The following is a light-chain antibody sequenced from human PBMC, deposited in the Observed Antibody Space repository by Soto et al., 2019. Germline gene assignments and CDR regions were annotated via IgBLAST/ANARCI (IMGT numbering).Light chain of an antibody. V-gene: IGLV2-14*01. Sequence: QSALTQPASVSGSPGQSIAISCTGTSSDVGGYDYVFWYQQQPGKAPKLMIYDVSNRPSGVSYRFSGSKSDNTASLTISGLQSEDEADYYCSSYTSSSTYVLGTGTKLTVL. CDR3: SSYTSSSTYV. CDR1: SSDVGGYDY. J-gene: IGLJ1*01. CDR2: DVS.